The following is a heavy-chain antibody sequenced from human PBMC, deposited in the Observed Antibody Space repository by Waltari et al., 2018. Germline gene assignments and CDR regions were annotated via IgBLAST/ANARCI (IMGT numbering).Heavy chain of an antibody. J-gene: IGHJ4*02. CDR2: FDPEEGET. V-gene: IGHV1-24*01. CDR3: ATAPLGAIAVVFDY. Sequence: QVQLVQSGAEVKKPGASVKVSCKVSGYTLTELSMHWVRQAPGKGLEWMGGFDPEEGETIYEQKCQGRVTMTEDTSTDTAYMELSSLRSEDTAVYYCATAPLGAIAVVFDYWGQGTLVTVSS. CDR1: GYTLTELS. D-gene: IGHD1-26*01.